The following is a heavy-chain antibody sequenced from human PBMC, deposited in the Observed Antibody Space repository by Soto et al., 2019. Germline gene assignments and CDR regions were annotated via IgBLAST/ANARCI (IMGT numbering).Heavy chain of an antibody. D-gene: IGHD6-19*01. CDR1: GGSISSYY. Sequence: SETLSLTCTVSGGSISSYYWSWIRQPPGKGLEWIGYIYYSGSTNYNPSLKSRVTISVDTSKNQFSLKLSSVTAADTAVYYCASLTVAGPDYWGQGTLVTVSS. CDR2: IYYSGST. CDR3: ASLTVAGPDY. V-gene: IGHV4-59*01. J-gene: IGHJ4*02.